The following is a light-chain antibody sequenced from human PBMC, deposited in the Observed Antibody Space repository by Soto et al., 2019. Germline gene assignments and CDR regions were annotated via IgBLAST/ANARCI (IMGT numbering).Light chain of an antibody. CDR1: QSISSN. CDR2: RTS. Sequence: DIVMTQSPATLSVSPGERATLSCRASQSISSNLAWYQQKPGQAPRLLMFRTSSRATGFPARFSGSGSETDFTLTISSLEPEDFAVYYCQQRLHWPITFGQGTRLEI. J-gene: IGKJ5*01. CDR3: QQRLHWPIT. V-gene: IGKV3-11*01.